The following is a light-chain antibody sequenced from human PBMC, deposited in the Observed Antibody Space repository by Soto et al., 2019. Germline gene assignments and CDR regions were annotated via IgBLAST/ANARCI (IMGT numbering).Light chain of an antibody. V-gene: IGLV2-14*03. CDR1: SSDVGGYNY. Sequence: QSALTHPASVSGSPGQSITISCTGSSSDVGGYNYVSWYQQHHPGKAPKLMIYDVSNRPSGVSNRFSGSKSGNTASLTISGLQAEDEADYYCSPYTTSSTVVFGGGTKVTVL. J-gene: IGLJ2*01. CDR3: SPYTTSSTVV. CDR2: DVS.